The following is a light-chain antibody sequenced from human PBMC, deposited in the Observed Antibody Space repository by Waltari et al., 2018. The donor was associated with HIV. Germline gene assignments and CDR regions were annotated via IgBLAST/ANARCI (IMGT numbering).Light chain of an antibody. V-gene: IGLV1-47*01. CDR1: TANIGATF. CDR2: RDN. CDR3: AVLDDTLGGGV. J-gene: IGLJ2*01. Sequence: QSVLTQPPSASGTPGQKVTISCSGRTANIGATFVFWFQQFPGTAPKLLIYRDNLRHSGVPARFSGSKSATSASLTISGLRSDDEAHYFCAVLDDTLGGGVFGGGTKLTVL.